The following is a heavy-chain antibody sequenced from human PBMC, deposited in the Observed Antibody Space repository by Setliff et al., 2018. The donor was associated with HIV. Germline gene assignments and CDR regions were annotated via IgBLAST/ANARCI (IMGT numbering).Heavy chain of an antibody. CDR2: ISGSGGST. D-gene: IGHD5-12*01. CDR3: ARDEDGYNHFDF. J-gene: IGHJ4*02. V-gene: IGHV3-23*01. Sequence: PGGSLRLSCAASGFTFSSYAMSWVRQAPGKGLEWVSAISGSGGSTYYADSVKGRFTISRDNSKITLYLQMNSLRAEDTAVYYCARDEDGYNHFDFWGQGTLVTVSS. CDR1: GFTFSSYA.